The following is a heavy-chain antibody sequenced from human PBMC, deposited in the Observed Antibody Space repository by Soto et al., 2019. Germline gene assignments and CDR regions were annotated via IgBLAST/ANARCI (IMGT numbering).Heavy chain of an antibody. CDR1: GGSVSSGSYY. D-gene: IGHD3-22*01. CDR2: IYYSGST. Sequence: QVQLQESGPGLVKPSETLSLTCTVSGGSVSSGSYYRSWIRQPPGKGLEWIGYIYYSGSTNYNPSLKSRVTISVDTSKNQFSLKLSSVTAADTAVYYCARVDVVDSWFDPWGQGTLVTVSS. J-gene: IGHJ5*02. V-gene: IGHV4-61*01. CDR3: ARVDVVDSWFDP.